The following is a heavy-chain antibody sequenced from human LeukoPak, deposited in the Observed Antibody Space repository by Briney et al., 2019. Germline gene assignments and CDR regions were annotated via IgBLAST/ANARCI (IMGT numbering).Heavy chain of an antibody. CDR1: GYSFTSYW. CDR3: AVRYSSSWPTFDY. D-gene: IGHD6-13*01. J-gene: IGHJ4*02. V-gene: IGHV5-51*01. Sequence: GESLKISCKGSGYSFTSYWIGWVRQMPGKGLEWMGIIYPGDSDTRYSPSFQGQVTISADKSISTAYLQWSSLKASDTAMYYCAVRYSSSWPTFDYWGQGTLVTVSS. CDR2: IYPGDSDT.